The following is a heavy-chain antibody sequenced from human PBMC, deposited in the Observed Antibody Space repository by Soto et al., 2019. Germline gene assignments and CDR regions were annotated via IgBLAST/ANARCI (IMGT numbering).Heavy chain of an antibody. D-gene: IGHD5-12*01. J-gene: IGHJ3*02. CDR1: GGSVRSETYY. CDR2: VFYSGFT. V-gene: IGHV4-61*01. CDR3: ARVDPTHDAFDI. Sequence: PSETLSLTCTVSGGSVRSETYYWSWIRQPPGKGLEWIGYVFYSGFTNYNPSLKSRVTISLDTSKNQFSLKVSSVTAADTAVYYCARVDPTHDAFDIWGPGTMVTVSS.